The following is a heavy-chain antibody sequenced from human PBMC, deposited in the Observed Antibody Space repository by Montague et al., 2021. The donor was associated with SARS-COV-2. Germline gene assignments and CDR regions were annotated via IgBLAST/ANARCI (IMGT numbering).Heavy chain of an antibody. V-gene: IGHV4-61*01. CDR2: IYYSGST. J-gene: IGHJ6*02. CDR3: ARDPWRITIFGVVTRYGMDV. CDR1: GGSVSSGSYY. Sequence: SETLSLTCIVSGGSVSSGSYYWSWIRQPPGKGLEWIGYIYYSGSTSYXPSLKSRVTISVDTSKNQFSLKLSSVTAADTAVYYCARDPWRITIFGVVTRYGMDVWGQGTTVTVSS. D-gene: IGHD3-3*01.